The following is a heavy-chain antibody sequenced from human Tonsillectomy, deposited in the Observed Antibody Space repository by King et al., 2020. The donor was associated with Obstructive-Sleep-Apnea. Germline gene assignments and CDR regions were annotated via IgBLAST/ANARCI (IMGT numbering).Heavy chain of an antibody. CDR1: GFTFSSYA. Sequence: VQLVESGGGVVQPGRSLRLSCAASGFTFSSYAMHWVRQAPGKGLEWVAVISYDGSNKYYADSVEGRFTISRDNSKNTLYLQMNSLRAEDTAVYYCARGHDVGDYFDYWGHGTLVTVSS. D-gene: IGHD3-16*01. CDR3: ARGHDVGDYFDY. J-gene: IGHJ4*01. V-gene: IGHV3-30-3*01. CDR2: ISYDGSNK.